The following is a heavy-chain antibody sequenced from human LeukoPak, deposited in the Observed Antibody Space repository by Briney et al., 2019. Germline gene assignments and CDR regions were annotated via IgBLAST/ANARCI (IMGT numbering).Heavy chain of an antibody. CDR2: INPSGGST. Sequence: ASVKVSCKASGYTFTSYYMHWVRQAPGQGLEWMGIINPSGGSTSYAQKFQGRVTMTRDTSTSTVYMELSSLRSEDTAVYYCARGEGSSVVWWLRPQVVAATPYFDYWGQGTLVTVSS. CDR3: ARGEGSSVVWWLRPQVVAATPYFDY. CDR1: GYTFTSYY. D-gene: IGHD2-15*01. J-gene: IGHJ4*02. V-gene: IGHV1-46*01.